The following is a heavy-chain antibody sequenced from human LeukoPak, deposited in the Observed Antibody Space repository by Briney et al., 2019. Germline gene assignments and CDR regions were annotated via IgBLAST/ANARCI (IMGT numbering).Heavy chain of an antibody. CDR3: ARGSRELYYFDY. D-gene: IGHD1-7*01. CDR2: IYYSGST. V-gene: IGHV4-59*01. Sequence: SETLSLTCTVPGGSISSYYWSWIRQPPGKGLEWIGYIYYSGSTKYNPSLKSRVTISVDASKTQFSLKLNSVTAADTAVYYCARGSRELYYFDYWGQGTLVTVSS. J-gene: IGHJ4*02. CDR1: GGSISSYY.